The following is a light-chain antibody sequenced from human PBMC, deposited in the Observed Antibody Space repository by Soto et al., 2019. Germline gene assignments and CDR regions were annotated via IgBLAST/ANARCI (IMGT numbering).Light chain of an antibody. V-gene: IGKV1-5*03. CDR1: RSDSTW. Sequence: DIQMTQFPSTLSASLGDTVTITCRASRSDSTWLSWYQQIPGGVPKLLIYKAYILESGVKSRFSGSGSGTEFTLTIPSLQPEDFATYYCQQYDMFGPGTKVDI. CDR2: KAY. CDR3: QQYDM. J-gene: IGKJ1*01.